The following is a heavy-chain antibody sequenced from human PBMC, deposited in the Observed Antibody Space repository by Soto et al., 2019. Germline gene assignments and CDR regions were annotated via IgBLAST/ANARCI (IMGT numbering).Heavy chain of an antibody. CDR2: ISYDGSNK. Sequence: QVQLVESGGGVVQPGRSLRLSCAASGFTFSSYGMHWVRQAPGKGLEWVAVISYDGSNKYYADSVKGRFTISRDNSKNTLYLQMNSLRAADTAVYYCAKSVMVFYYYYGMDVWGQGTTVTVSS. J-gene: IGHJ6*02. CDR3: AKSVMVFYYYYGMDV. CDR1: GFTFSSYG. D-gene: IGHD3-10*01. V-gene: IGHV3-30*18.